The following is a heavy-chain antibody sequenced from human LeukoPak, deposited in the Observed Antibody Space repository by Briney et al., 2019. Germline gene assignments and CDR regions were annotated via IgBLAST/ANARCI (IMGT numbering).Heavy chain of an antibody. V-gene: IGHV1-69*04. J-gene: IGHJ4*02. D-gene: IGHD3-22*01. CDR3: ARDVFHGVDYYDSSGANFDY. CDR2: IIPILGIA. CDR1: GGXFSSYA. Sequence: SVKVSCKASGGXFSSYAISWVRQAPGQGLEWMGRIIPILGIANYAQKFQGRVTITADKSTSTAYMELSSLRSEDTAVYYCARDVFHGVDYYDSSGANFDYWGQGTLVTVSS.